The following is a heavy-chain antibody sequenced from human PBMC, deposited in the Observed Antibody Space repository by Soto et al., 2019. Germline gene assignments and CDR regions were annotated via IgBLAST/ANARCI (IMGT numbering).Heavy chain of an antibody. J-gene: IGHJ4*02. Sequence: LKVSCKASRYTFNSYGINWGRQAPGQGLECMGWISGYNGNTNYAHKLHGRVTMTTDTASSTAYMEVRSMRSDDTAVHYCARDKEYFGDFGGWWGQGTLVTVSS. CDR1: RYTFNSYG. CDR2: ISGYNGNT. CDR3: ARDKEYFGDFGGW. D-gene: IGHD3-10*01. V-gene: IGHV1-18*04.